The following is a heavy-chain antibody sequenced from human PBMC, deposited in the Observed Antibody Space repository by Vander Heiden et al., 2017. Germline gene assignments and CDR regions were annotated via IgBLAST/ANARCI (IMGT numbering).Heavy chain of an antibody. V-gene: IGHV4-34*01. J-gene: IGHJ5*02. Sequence: QVQLQQWGAGLLKPSETLSLTCAVYGGSFSGYYWSWIRQPPGKGLEWIGEINHSGRTNYNPSLKSRVTISVDTSKNQFSLKLSSVTAADTAVYYCARRGGRNGWFDPWGQGTLVTVSS. CDR3: ARRGGRNGWFDP. CDR1: GGSFSGYY. CDR2: INHSGRT. D-gene: IGHD3-16*01.